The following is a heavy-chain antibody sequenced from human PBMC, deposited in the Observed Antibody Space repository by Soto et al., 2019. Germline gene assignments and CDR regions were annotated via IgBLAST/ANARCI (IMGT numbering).Heavy chain of an antibody. D-gene: IGHD2-2*01. CDR1: GFTFSTYD. Sequence: GGSLRLSCASSGFTFSTYDMHWVRQATGKGLEWVSAIDTVGDTGYAGSVKGRFTISRENAKNSLDLQMDSLRAGDTAVYYCVREIVPAGSHFYYVLDVWGQGATVTVSS. CDR3: VREIVPAGSHFYYVLDV. V-gene: IGHV3-13*01. CDR2: IDTVGDT. J-gene: IGHJ6*02.